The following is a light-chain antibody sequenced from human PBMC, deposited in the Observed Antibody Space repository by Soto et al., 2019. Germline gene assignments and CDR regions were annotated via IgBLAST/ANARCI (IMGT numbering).Light chain of an antibody. CDR2: GNI. CDR3: QSYDSTLSARYV. V-gene: IGLV1-40*01. J-gene: IGLJ1*01. CDR1: SSNIGADYD. Sequence: VLTQPPSVSGAPGQRVTISCTGSSSNIGADYDVHWYQQRPGTAPKLLIFGNINRPSGVPDRFSGSKSGTSASLAITGLQAEDEGDYYCQSYDSTLSARYVFGTGTKVTVL.